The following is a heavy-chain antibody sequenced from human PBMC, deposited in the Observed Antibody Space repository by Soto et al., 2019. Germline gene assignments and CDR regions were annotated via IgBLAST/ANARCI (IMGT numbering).Heavy chain of an antibody. J-gene: IGHJ6*02. D-gene: IGHD2-2*01. CDR3: ARYIPGVRYYGMDV. CDR1: GFTFSSYA. V-gene: IGHV3-23*01. CDR2: IGESGTPT. Sequence: GGSLRLSCAASGFTFSSYAMKWVRQAPGKGLEWVSLIGESGTPTYYADSVKGRFTISRDNSGNTLFLEMYSLRVEDTAVYYCARYIPGVRYYGMDVWGQGTTVTVSS.